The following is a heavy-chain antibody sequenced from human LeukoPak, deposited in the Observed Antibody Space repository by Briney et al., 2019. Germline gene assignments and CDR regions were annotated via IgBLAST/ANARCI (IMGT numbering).Heavy chain of an antibody. CDR1: GYTFTGYY. CDR3: ARDHDDILTGYYMADY. D-gene: IGHD3-9*01. Sequence: ASVKVSCKASGYTFTGYYMHWVRQAPGQGLDPPPPPPPTTRATNYPPPFQGRVTMTRDTSISTAYMELSRLRSDDTAVYYCARDHDDILTGYYMADYWGQGTLVTVSS. V-gene: IGHV1-2*06. J-gene: IGHJ4*02. CDR2: PPPTTRAT.